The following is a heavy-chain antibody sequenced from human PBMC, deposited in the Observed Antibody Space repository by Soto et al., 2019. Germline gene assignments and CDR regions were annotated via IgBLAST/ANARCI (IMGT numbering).Heavy chain of an antibody. CDR2: IYYSGST. D-gene: IGHD3-3*01. Sequence: SETLSLTCTVYGGSFSSFYWSWIRQSPGKGLEWIGYIYYSGSTNYNPSLKSRVTISVDTSKNQFSLKLSSVTAADTAVYYCARTWDFWSGPGEIDYWGQGTLVTVSS. CDR3: ARTWDFWSGPGEIDY. V-gene: IGHV4-59*01. J-gene: IGHJ4*02. CDR1: GGSFSSFY.